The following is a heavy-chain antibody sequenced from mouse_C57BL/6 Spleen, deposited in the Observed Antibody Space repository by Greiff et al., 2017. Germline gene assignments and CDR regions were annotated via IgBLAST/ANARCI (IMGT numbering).Heavy chain of an antibody. D-gene: IGHD2-1*01. V-gene: IGHV1-69*01. CDR1: GYTFTSSW. Sequence: VQLQQPGAELVMPGASVKLSCKASGYTFTSSWMHWVKQRPGQGLEWIGEIDPSDSYPNYNQKFKGKSTLTVDKSSSTAYMQLRSLTSEYSSVYDCARLLYGNFAYWGPGTTLTVSS. CDR3: ARLLYGNFAY. CDR2: IDPSDSYP. J-gene: IGHJ2*01.